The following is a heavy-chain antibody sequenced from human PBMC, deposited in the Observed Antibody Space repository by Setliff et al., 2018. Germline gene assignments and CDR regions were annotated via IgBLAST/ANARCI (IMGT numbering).Heavy chain of an antibody. CDR2: ISAYNGNT. CDR1: GYTFTSYG. J-gene: IGHJ2*01. Sequence: ASVKVSCKASGYTFTSYGISWVRQAPGQGLEWMGWISAYNGNTNYAQKLQGRVTMTTDTSTSTAYMELRSLRSDDTAVYYCARVVGSGGNGGHWYFDLWGRGTLVTGSS. V-gene: IGHV1-18*01. CDR3: ARVVGSGGNGGHWYFDL. D-gene: IGHD2-15*01.